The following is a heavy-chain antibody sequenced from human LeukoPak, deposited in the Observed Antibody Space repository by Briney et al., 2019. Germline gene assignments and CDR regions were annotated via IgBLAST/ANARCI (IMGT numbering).Heavy chain of an antibody. CDR1: GFTFGSHA. J-gene: IGHJ4*02. D-gene: IGHD6-19*01. CDR3: AKGTQWLVVCDY. Sequence: PGGSLRLSCVGSGFTFGSHAMSWVRQAPGKGLTWVSSITGSSATTYYADSVKGRFTISRDNSKNTLYLQMNSLRAEDTAVYYCAKGTQWLVVCDYWGQGTLVTVSS. CDR2: ITGSSATT. V-gene: IGHV3-23*01.